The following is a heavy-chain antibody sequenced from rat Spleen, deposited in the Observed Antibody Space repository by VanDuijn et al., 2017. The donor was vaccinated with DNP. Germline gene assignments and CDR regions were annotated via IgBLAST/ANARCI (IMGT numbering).Heavy chain of an antibody. J-gene: IGHJ4*01. CDR3: ARGYYYDGTHTGVMDA. CDR1: GFPLTSHH. CDR2: IWGDGST. Sequence: QVQLKESGPVLVQASETLSLTCTVSGFPLTSHHVSWVRQPPGKGLEWMGVIWGDGSTAYTSGLKSRLSISRDTSKSQVFLKMSSLQTEDTATYYCARGYYYDGTHTGVMDAWGQGASVTVSS. V-gene: IGHV2-32*01. D-gene: IGHD1-12*02.